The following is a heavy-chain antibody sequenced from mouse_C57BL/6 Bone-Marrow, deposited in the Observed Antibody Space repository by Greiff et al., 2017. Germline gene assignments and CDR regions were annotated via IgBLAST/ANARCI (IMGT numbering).Heavy chain of an antibody. J-gene: IGHJ4*01. D-gene: IGHD1-1*01. V-gene: IGHV1-81*01. CDR1: GYTFTSYG. CDR2: IYPSSGNT. CDR3: AKLELLAMDY. Sequence: QVQLQQSGAELARPGASVKLSCKASGYTFTSYGISWVKQRTGQGLEWIVEIYPSSGNTYYNEKFKGKATLTADKSSSTAYMELRSLTSETSAVYFCAKLELLAMDYWGQGTSVTVSS.